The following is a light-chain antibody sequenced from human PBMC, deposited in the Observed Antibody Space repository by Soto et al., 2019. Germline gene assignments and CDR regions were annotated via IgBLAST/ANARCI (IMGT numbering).Light chain of an antibody. J-gene: IGLJ1*01. Sequence: QSALTQPASVSGSPGQSITISCTGTSSDVGAYDYVSWYQQHPGEVPKLMIFDVSDRPSGVSNRFSGSKSGNTASLTISGLQAEDEADYYCSSFTTSTSNVFGTGTKVTVL. CDR1: SSDVGAYDY. CDR2: DVS. CDR3: SSFTTSTSNV. V-gene: IGLV2-14*03.